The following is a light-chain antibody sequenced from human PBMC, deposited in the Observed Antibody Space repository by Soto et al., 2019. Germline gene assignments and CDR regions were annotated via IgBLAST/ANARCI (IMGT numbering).Light chain of an antibody. V-gene: IGLV2-14*01. CDR1: SSDVGGYDY. Sequence: QSVLTQPASVSGSPGQSITISCTGTSSDVGGYDYVSWYQQHPGKAPKLMVSEVSHRPSGVSNRFSGSKSGNTASLTISGLQAEDEADYYCSSYSTMGTYVFGAGTKVTVL. CDR3: SSYSTMGTYV. J-gene: IGLJ1*01. CDR2: EVS.